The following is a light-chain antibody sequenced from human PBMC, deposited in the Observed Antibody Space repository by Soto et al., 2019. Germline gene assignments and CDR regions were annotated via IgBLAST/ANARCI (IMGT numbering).Light chain of an antibody. CDR1: QSVRSSY. CDR3: QQYGTSPRT. V-gene: IGKV3-20*01. CDR2: GVS. J-gene: IGKJ1*01. Sequence: EIVLTQSPGTLSLSPGERATLSCRASQSVRSSYLAWYQQKLGQAPRLLIYGVSNRATGIPDRFSGSGSGTDFPLTISRLESEDFAVYYFQQYGTSPRTFGLGTKVEIK.